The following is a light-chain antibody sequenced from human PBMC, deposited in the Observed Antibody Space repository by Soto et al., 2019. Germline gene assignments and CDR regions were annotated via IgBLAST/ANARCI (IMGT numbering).Light chain of an antibody. J-gene: IGLJ1*01. CDR2: EVN. Sequence: QSALTQPPSASGSPGQSVAISCTGTSSDAGGYNYVSWYQQHPGKAPKLMIYEVNKRPSGVPDRFSGSKSGNTASLTVSGLQAEDEADYYCSSYAGSSNVFGTGTKVTAL. CDR1: SSDAGGYNY. CDR3: SSYAGSSNV. V-gene: IGLV2-8*01.